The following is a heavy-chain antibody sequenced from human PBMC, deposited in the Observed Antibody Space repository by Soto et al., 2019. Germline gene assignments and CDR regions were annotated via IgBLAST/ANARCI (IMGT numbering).Heavy chain of an antibody. V-gene: IGHV3-23*01. CDR2: ISAGGDR. D-gene: IGHD2-21*01. CDR3: ANVPIWCGGSSCYTEGFDS. J-gene: IGHJ4*02. CDR1: GFVFSDYA. Sequence: GGSLRLSCAASGFVFSDYAMSWVRQAPGKGLEWVSTISAGGDRYYAGSGKGGFTVSRANSENTLYQQMNSLRATDTARYYCANVPIWCGGSSCYTEGFDSWGQGTLVTVSS.